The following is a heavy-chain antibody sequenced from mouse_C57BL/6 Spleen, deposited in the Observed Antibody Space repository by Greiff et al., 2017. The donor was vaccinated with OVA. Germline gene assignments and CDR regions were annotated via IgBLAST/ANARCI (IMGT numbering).Heavy chain of an antibody. CDR3: ARGGGSSSYYYAMDY. D-gene: IGHD1-1*01. J-gene: IGHJ4*01. CDR1: GYTFTSYT. V-gene: IGHV1-4*01. Sequence: QVQLQQSGAELARPGASVKMSCKASGYTFTSYTMHWVKQRPGQGLEWIGYINPSSGYTKYNQKFKDKATLTADKSSSTAYMQLSSLTSEDSAVYYCARGGGSSSYYYAMDYWGQGTSVTVSS. CDR2: INPSSGYT.